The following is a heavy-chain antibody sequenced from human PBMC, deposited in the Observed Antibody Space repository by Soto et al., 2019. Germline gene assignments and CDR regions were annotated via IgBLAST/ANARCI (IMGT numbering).Heavy chain of an antibody. CDR2: IYHSGST. D-gene: IGHD3-3*01. J-gene: IGHJ6*02. CDR1: GGSISSGGYS. V-gene: IGHV4-30-2*01. Sequence: TLSLTCAVSGGSISSGGYSWSWIRQPPGKGLEWIGYIYHSGSTYYNPSLKSRVTISVDRSKNQFSLKLSSVTAADAAVYYCARAVRIYDFWSGYLLDGMDVWGQGTTVTVSS. CDR3: ARAVRIYDFWSGYLLDGMDV.